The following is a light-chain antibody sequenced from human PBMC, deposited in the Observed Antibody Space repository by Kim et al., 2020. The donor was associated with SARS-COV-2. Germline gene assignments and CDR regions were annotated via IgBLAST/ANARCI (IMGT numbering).Light chain of an antibody. CDR1: QSVFHGANDKNI. J-gene: IGKJ1*01. CDR2: WAS. CDR3: QQYYSIPWT. Sequence: DIVMTQSPDSLAVSLGERATIKCKSSQSVFHGANDKNILAWYQQRPGQCPKLLIYWASTRESGVPDRFRGSGSGTDFTLTISSLQAEDVAVYYCQQYYSIPWTFGQGTKVDIK. V-gene: IGKV4-1*01.